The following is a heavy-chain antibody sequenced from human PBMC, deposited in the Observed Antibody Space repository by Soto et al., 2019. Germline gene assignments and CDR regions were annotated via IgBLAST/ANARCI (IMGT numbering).Heavy chain of an antibody. CDR3: AILPLLLAICFDY. D-gene: IGHD1-26*01. CDR1: GFTFSNYV. CDR2: ISGSGDNT. Sequence: GGSLRLSCAASGFTFSNYVMSWVRQAPGKGLEWVSSISGSGDNTYYADSVKGRFTISRDNSKNTLFLQMNSLRAEDTAVYYCAILPLLLAICFDYCGPRPLVTVFS. V-gene: IGHV3-23*01. J-gene: IGHJ4*02.